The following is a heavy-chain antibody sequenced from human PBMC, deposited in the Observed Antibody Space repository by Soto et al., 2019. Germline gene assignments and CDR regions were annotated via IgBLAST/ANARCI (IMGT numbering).Heavy chain of an antibody. V-gene: IGHV3-48*03. CDR3: ARGGTRCCPSDGSDIWSIQTTVPCNM. CDR2: VDHSGSLK. J-gene: IGHJ3*02. Sequence: PGGSLRLSCSAPGFIFSTFEMNWGRQATGKGPEWISYVDHSGSLKYYADSVKGRFTVSRDNAKNSLYLQMNDLRAAETAVYFCARGGTRCCPSDGSDIWSIQTTVPCNMWGQGTMFTDSS. CDR1: GFIFSTFE. D-gene: IGHD4-17*01.